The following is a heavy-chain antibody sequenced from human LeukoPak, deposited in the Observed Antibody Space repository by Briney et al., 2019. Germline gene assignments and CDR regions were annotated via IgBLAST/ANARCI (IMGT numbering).Heavy chain of an antibody. CDR2: IKSDGSSI. D-gene: IGHD4-23*01. J-gene: IGHJ4*02. Sequence: GGSLRLSCVASGFTFSSYWMHWVRQAPGKGLVWVSRIKSDGSSIRYADSVKGRFTISRDNAKNTLYLQMNSLRAEDTAVYYCARDLDYGGYSNFDYWGQGTLVIVSS. V-gene: IGHV3-74*01. CDR3: ARDLDYGGYSNFDY. CDR1: GFTFSSYW.